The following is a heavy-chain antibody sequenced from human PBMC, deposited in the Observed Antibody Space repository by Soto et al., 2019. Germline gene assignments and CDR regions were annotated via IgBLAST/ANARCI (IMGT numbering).Heavy chain of an antibody. V-gene: IGHV4-31*03. Sequence: SETLSLTCTVSGASISAPESYWSWIRQHPERGLEWIGYISDSGITNYSPSLRSRVTISADTSKRQFSLILSSVTAADTALYYCAKGGTSSQWFDPWGQGTMVTVSS. D-gene: IGHD2-2*01. CDR1: GASISAPESY. J-gene: IGHJ5*02. CDR2: ISDSGIT. CDR3: AKGGTSSQWFDP.